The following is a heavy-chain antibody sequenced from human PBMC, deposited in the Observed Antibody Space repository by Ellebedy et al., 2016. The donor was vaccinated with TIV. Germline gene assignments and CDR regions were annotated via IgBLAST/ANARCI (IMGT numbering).Heavy chain of an antibody. J-gene: IGHJ5*02. CDR3: ARDPRGTTVVLPFDP. V-gene: IGHV1-3*01. Sequence: AASVKVSCKASGYTFTSYAMHWVRQAPGQRLEWMGWINAGNGNTKYSQTLQGRVTMTTDTSTSTAYMELRSLRSDDTAVYYCARDPRGTTVVLPFDPWGQGTLVTVSS. CDR1: GYTFTSYA. CDR2: INAGNGNT. D-gene: IGHD4-23*01.